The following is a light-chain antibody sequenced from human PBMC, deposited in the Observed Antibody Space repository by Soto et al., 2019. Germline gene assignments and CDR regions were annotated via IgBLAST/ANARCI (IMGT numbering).Light chain of an antibody. Sequence: QSVLTQPPSVSGAPGQRVSISCTGTSSNIGAGFDVHWYQQIPGTAPKLLIVGNTNRPSGVPERFSGARSGASASLAISERQADDEAIYYCQSYDNGLNTVVFGGGTKVTVL. CDR2: GNT. J-gene: IGLJ2*01. CDR1: SSNIGAGFD. V-gene: IGLV1-40*01. CDR3: QSYDNGLNTVV.